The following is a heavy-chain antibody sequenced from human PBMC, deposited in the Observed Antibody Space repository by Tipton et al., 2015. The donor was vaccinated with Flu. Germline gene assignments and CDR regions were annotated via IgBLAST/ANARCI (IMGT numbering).Heavy chain of an antibody. CDR3: ARGRGYCSTTTCLLPFDF. J-gene: IGHJ4*02. D-gene: IGHD2-2*01. CDR2: IYSGGTT. V-gene: IGHV3-53*01. Sequence: TLSLTCAVSGFTVTSNYMAWVRQAPGRGLEWVSVIYSGGTTFYADSVKGRFTISRDNSKNTLYLQMNSLRVEDTAVYYCARGRGYCSTTTCLLPFDFWGQGTLVTVSS. CDR1: GFTVTSNY.